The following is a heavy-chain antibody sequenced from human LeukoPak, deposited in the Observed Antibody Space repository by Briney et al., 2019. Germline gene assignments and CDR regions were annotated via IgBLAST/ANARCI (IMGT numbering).Heavy chain of an antibody. CDR3: ARSFAWWYFDL. CDR2: IYYSGST. V-gene: IGHV4-59*01. Sequence: SETLSLTCTVSGGSISSYYWSWIRQPPGKGLEWIGYIYYSGSTNYNPSLKSRVTISVDTSKNQFSLKLSSVTAADTAVYYCARSFAWWYFDLWGRGTLVTVSS. CDR1: GGSISSYY. J-gene: IGHJ2*01.